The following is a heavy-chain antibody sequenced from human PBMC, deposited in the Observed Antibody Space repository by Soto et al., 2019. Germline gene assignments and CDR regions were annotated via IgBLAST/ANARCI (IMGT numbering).Heavy chain of an antibody. CDR1: GFTFSNAW. J-gene: IGHJ5*02. CDR2: IKSKTDGGTT. Sequence: PGGSLRLSCAASGFTFSNAWMSWVRQAPGKGLEWVGRIKSKTDGGTTDYAAPVKGRFTISRDDSKNTLYLQMNSLKTEDTAVYYCTTDSSIVVVVAASYNWFDPWGQGTLVTVSS. D-gene: IGHD2-15*01. V-gene: IGHV3-15*01. CDR3: TTDSSIVVVVAASYNWFDP.